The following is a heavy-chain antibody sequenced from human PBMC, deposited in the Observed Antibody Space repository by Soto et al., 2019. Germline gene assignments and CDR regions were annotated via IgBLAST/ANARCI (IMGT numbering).Heavy chain of an antibody. J-gene: IGHJ6*02. CDR1: GFSLSTSGVG. CDR2: IYWDDDK. V-gene: IGHV2-5*02. Sequence: SGPTLVNPTQTLTLTCTFSGFSLSTSGVGVGWIRQSPGKALEWLALIYWDDDKRYSPSLRSRLTITKDTSKNQVVLTMTNMDPVDTATYYCIQSRCGGDCLQSYASYYYYGMDVWGQGTTVTVSS. CDR3: IQSRCGGDCLQSYASYYYYGMDV. D-gene: IGHD2-21*02.